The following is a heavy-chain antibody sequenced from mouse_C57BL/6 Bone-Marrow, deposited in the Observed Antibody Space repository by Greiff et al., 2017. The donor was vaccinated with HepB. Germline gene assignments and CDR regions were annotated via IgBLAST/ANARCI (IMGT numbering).Heavy chain of an antibody. CDR3: ARHWDWYFDV. Sequence: QVQLQQSGAELVRPGTSVKMSCKASGYTFTNYWIGWAKQSPGHGLEWIGDIYPGGGYTNYNEKFKGKATLTADKSSSTAYMQFSSLTSEDSAIYYCARHWDWYFDVWGTGTTVTVSS. CDR1: GYTFTNYW. CDR2: IYPGGGYT. V-gene: IGHV1-63*01. J-gene: IGHJ1*03. D-gene: IGHD4-1*01.